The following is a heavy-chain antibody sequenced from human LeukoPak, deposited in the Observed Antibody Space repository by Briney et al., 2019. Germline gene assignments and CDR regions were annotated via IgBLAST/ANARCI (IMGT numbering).Heavy chain of an antibody. V-gene: IGHV3-73*01. D-gene: IGHD3-9*01. CDR3: TTDPLPYFDWFYDAFDI. Sequence: GGSLRLSCAASGFTSSGSAMHWVRQASGKGLEWVGRIRSKANSYATAYAASVKGRFTISRDDLKNMVYLQMNSLKTEDTAVYYCTTDPLPYFDWFYDAFDIWGQGTMVTVSS. J-gene: IGHJ3*02. CDR1: GFTSSGSA. CDR2: IRSKANSYAT.